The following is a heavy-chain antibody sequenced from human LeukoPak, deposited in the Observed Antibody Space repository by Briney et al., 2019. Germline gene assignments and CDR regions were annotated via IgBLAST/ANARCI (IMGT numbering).Heavy chain of an antibody. CDR3: ARHSGSSPKYYYYYYMVV. CDR1: GGSISSGGYY. CDR2: IYHSGST. V-gene: IGHV4-30-2*01. J-gene: IGHJ6*03. D-gene: IGHD6-6*01. Sequence: SETLSLTCTVSGGSISSGGYYWSWIRQPPGKGLEWIGYIYHSGSTNYNPSLKSRVTISVDTSKNQFSLKLSSVTAADTAVYYCARHSGSSPKYYYYYYMVVWGKGTTVTVSS.